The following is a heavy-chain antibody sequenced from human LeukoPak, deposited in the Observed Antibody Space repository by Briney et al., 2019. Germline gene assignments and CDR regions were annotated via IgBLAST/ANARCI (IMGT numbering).Heavy chain of an antibody. CDR2: IKQDGSEK. V-gene: IGHV3-7*01. J-gene: IGHJ6*02. CDR1: GFTFSSYW. Sequence: PGGSLRLSCAASGFTFSSYWMSWVRQAPGKGLECVANIKQDGSEKYYVDSVKGRFTISRDNAKNSLYLQMNSLRAEDTAVYYCARGDIVVVPAAIGAYGMDIWGQGTTVTVSS. CDR3: ARGDIVVVPAAIGAYGMDI. D-gene: IGHD2-2*01.